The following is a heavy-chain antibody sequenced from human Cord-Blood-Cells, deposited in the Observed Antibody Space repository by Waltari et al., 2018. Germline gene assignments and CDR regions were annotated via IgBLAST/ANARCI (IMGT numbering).Heavy chain of an antibody. J-gene: IGHJ3*02. Sequence: QLHLQASGPGLVNPSETLSLPCTVSGGSLSSSSYYWGWIRQPQGKGLEWIGSINYSGSTYYNPSLKSRVTISVDTSKNQFSLKLSSVTAADTAVYYCARHRTGDDAFDIWGQGTMVTDSS. CDR2: INYSGST. V-gene: IGHV4-39*01. D-gene: IGHD7-27*01. CDR1: GGSLSSSSYY. CDR3: ARHRTGDDAFDI.